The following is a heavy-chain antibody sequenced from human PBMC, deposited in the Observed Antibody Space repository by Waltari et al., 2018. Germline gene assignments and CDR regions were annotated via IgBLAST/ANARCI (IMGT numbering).Heavy chain of an antibody. V-gene: IGHV1-69-2*01. CDR2: IDPEDGET. CDR1: GYTFMDYF. D-gene: IGHD3-10*01. J-gene: IGHJ4*02. Sequence: EVELVQSGAEVKKPGTTVKISCQATGYTFMDYFMHWVQQAPVKGLEWMGRIDPEDGETVYSEKFQGRVTITADTSTDTAYMELSSLTSGDTAVYYCAPLPGGSGQTFDYWGQGTLVTVSS. CDR3: APLPGGSGQTFDY.